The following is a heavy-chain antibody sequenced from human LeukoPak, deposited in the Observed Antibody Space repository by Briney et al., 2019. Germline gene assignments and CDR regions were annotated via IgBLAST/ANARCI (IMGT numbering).Heavy chain of an antibody. Sequence: PGGSLRLSCTASGFTFSSCSMNWVRQAPGKGLEWVSYISTSSRDIYYADYVKGRFTISRDNAKNSLFVQLNGLRDDDTAVYYCATFPRDKQGFWGQGTLVTVSS. D-gene: IGHD1/OR15-1a*01. V-gene: IGHV3-48*02. CDR1: GFTFSSCS. CDR2: ISTSSRDI. CDR3: ATFPRDKQGF. J-gene: IGHJ4*02.